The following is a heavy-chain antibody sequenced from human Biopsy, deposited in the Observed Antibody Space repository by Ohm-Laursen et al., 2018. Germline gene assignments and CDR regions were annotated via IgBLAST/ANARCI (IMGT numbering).Heavy chain of an antibody. CDR2: ISANGATS. Sequence: SLRLSCAASGFTYTTFAMSWVRQAPGKGPEWVSTISANGATSYYANSVKGRFTISRDNSKNTLYLQMNSVRADDTAIYYCAKGGSITIFGVVINCFDPWGQGTRVTVSS. V-gene: IGHV3-23*01. J-gene: IGHJ5*02. CDR3: AKGGSITIFGVVINCFDP. CDR1: GFTYTTFA. D-gene: IGHD3-3*01.